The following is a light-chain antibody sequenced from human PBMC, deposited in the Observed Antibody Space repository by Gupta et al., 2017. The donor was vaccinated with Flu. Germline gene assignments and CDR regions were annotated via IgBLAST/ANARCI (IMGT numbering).Light chain of an antibody. CDR1: QNLNKY. CDR2: KAS. Sequence: DIHMTQCPSNISASAGDRVPITCRASQNLNKYLAWYQQRPGKRPSLLIHKASSLESGVPSRFSGSGSGTDFTLTINRVQPDDFATYYCQQYSAYAYTFGHGTKLAVK. CDR3: QQYSAYAYT. J-gene: IGKJ2*01. V-gene: IGKV1-5*03.